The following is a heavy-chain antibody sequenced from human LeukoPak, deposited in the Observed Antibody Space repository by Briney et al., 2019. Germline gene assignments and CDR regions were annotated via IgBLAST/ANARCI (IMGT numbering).Heavy chain of an antibody. J-gene: IGHJ4*02. CDR3: AREVARDSSGRQYYFDY. V-gene: IGHV3-20*01. D-gene: IGHD3-22*01. Sequence: GGSLRLSCAASGFTFDDYGMSWVRQAPGKGLEWVSGINWNGGSTGYADSMKGRFTISRDNAKNSLYLQMNSLRAEDTALYHCAREVARDSSGRQYYFDYWGQGTLVTVSS. CDR2: INWNGGST. CDR1: GFTFDDYG.